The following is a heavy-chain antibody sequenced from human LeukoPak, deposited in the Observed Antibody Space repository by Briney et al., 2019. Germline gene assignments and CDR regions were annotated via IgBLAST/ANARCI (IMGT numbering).Heavy chain of an antibody. Sequence: PGGSLRLSCAASGFTFSSYWMSWVRQAPGKGLEWVANIKQDGSEKYYVDSEKGRFTISRDNAKNSLYLQMNSLRAEDTAVYYCARPLYCSSTSCHDYWGQGTLVTVSS. D-gene: IGHD2-2*01. CDR1: GFTFSSYW. V-gene: IGHV3-7*01. CDR2: IKQDGSEK. CDR3: ARPLYCSSTSCHDY. J-gene: IGHJ4*02.